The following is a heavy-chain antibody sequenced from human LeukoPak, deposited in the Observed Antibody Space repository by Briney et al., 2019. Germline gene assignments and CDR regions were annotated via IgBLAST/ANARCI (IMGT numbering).Heavy chain of an antibody. Sequence: ASVKVSCKAFGYTLTSYDINWVRQASGQGLEWMGWMNPNSGNRGYAQKFQGRVTITRNTSISTAYMELSSLRSEDTAVYYCARRLGLRWDLQAFDIWGQGTMVTVSS. V-gene: IGHV1-8*03. J-gene: IGHJ3*02. CDR2: MNPNSGNR. CDR1: GYTLTSYD. CDR3: ARRLGLRWDLQAFDI. D-gene: IGHD4-23*01.